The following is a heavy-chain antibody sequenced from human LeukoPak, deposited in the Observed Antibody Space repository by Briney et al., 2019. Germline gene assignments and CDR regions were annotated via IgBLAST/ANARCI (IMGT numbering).Heavy chain of an antibody. V-gene: IGHV3-49*03. D-gene: IGHD2-2*02. CDR1: GFTFGDYA. Sequence: AGGSLRLSCTASGFTFGDYAMSWFRQAPGKGLEWVGFIRSKAYGGTTEYAASVKGRFTISRDDSKSIAYLQMNSLKTEDTDVYYCTRVYCSSTSCYTPFDYWGQGTLVTVSS. CDR2: IRSKAYGGTT. J-gene: IGHJ4*02. CDR3: TRVYCSSTSCYTPFDY.